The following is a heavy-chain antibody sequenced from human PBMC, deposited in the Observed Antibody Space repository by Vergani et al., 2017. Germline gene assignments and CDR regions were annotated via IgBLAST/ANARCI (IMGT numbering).Heavy chain of an antibody. D-gene: IGHD6-19*01. CDR3: ARVKAVAGTAGQPGVHNWFDP. Sequence: QVQLVQSGAEVKKPGSSVKVSCKASGGTFSSYAISWVRQAPGQGLEWMGRIIPIFGTANYAQKFQGRVTITADESTSTAYMDLSSLRSEDTAVYDCARVKAVAGTAGQPGVHNWFDPWGQGTLVTVSS. V-gene: IGHV1-69*18. CDR1: GGTFSSYA. J-gene: IGHJ5*02. CDR2: IIPIFGTA.